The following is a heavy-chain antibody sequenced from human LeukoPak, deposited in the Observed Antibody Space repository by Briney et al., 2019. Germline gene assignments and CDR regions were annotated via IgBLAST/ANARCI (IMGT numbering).Heavy chain of an antibody. CDR3: ARESDRSYSGYDV. CDR2: INHSGST. Sequence: PSETLSLTCAVYGGSFSGYYWSWIRQPPGKGLEWIGEINHSGSTNYNPSLKSRVTISVDTSKNQFSLKLSSVTAADTAVYYCARESDRSYSGYDVWGQGTLVTVSS. V-gene: IGHV4-34*01. D-gene: IGHD5-12*01. CDR1: GGSFSGYY. J-gene: IGHJ4*02.